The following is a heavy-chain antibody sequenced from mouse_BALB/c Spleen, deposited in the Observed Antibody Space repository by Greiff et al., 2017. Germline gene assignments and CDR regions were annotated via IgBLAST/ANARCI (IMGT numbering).Heavy chain of an antibody. J-gene: IGHJ4*01. CDR1: GYTFTDYA. Sequence: QVQLQQSGAELVRPGVSVKISCKGSGYTFTDYAMHWVKQSHAKSLEWIGVISTYYGDASYNQKFKGKATMTVDKSSSTAYMELARLTSEDSAIYYCARNRDHYAMDYWGQGTSVTVSS. V-gene: IGHV1S137*01. CDR3: ARNRDHYAMDY. CDR2: ISTYYGDA. D-gene: IGHD4-1*01.